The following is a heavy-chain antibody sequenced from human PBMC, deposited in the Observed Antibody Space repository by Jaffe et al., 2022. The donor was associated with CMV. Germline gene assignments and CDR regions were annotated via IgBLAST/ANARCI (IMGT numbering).Heavy chain of an antibody. CDR1: GFTFSSYG. CDR2: ISYDGSNK. V-gene: IGHV3-30*18. Sequence: QVQLVESGGGVVQPGRSLRLSCAASGFTFSSYGMHWVRQAPGKGLEWVAVISYDGSNKYYADSVKGRFTISRDNSKNTLYLQMNSLRAEDTAVYYCAKGGSSGWYGVYWGQGTLVTVSS. J-gene: IGHJ4*02. CDR3: AKGGSSGWYGVY. D-gene: IGHD6-19*01.